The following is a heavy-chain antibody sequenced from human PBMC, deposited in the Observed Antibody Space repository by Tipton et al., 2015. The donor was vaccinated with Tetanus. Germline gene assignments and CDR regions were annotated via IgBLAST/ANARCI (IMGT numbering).Heavy chain of an antibody. D-gene: IGHD3-10*01. J-gene: IGHJ5*02. Sequence: SLRLSCAASGFTLDKYWMTWVRQAPGKGLEWVANIKPFGGDRYYVGSVKGRFTISRDNAKNSLYLQMNSLRVEDTAMYFCARQMSYYDSGPSWFDPWGQGTLVTVSS. CDR2: IKPFGGDR. CDR1: GFTLDKYW. CDR3: ARQMSYYDSGPSWFDP. V-gene: IGHV3-7*01.